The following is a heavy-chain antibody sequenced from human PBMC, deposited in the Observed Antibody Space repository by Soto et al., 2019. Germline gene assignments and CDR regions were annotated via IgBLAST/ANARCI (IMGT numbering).Heavy chain of an antibody. D-gene: IGHD3-22*01. CDR1: EYYISGGYY. V-gene: IGHV4-38-2*02. CDR3: ARVRPWVPYYYDSSPYTFENWFAP. J-gene: IGHJ5*02. CDR2: VYHGGST. Sequence: SQLQSLSNTVAEYYISGGYYWRWLRQAPGEGLEWVGIVYHGGSTYYNPSLNSRVTLSIDMTNNHVSLILNSVTAAETAVYYCARVRPWVPYYYDSSPYTFENWFAPWGQGTPVTVSS.